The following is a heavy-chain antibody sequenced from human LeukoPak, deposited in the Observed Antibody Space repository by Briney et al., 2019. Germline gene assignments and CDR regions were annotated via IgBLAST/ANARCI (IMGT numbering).Heavy chain of an antibody. J-gene: IGHJ4*02. V-gene: IGHV4-59*01. CDR1: GVSSSSYY. CDR3: AKFPPDDYDSRGHHPTGY. D-gene: IGHD3-22*01. CDR2: SYYSGST. Sequence: KSSETLSLTCTVSGVSSSSYYWSWLRQPPGNGLEWIIYSYYSGSTNYNPSLKSRVTISVYTSITQFSLKRSTVTSADTAVYYSAKFPPDDYDSRGHHPTGYWAQGTLVSVST.